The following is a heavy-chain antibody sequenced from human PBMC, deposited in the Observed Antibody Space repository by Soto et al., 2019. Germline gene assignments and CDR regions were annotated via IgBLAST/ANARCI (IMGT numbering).Heavy chain of an antibody. Sequence: SETLSLTCTVSGGSISSYYWSWIRQPPGKGLEWIGYIYYSGSTNYNPSLKSRVTISVDTSKNQFSLKLSSVTAADTAVYYCAGSTHQQLVNYWGQGTLVTVSS. J-gene: IGHJ4*02. V-gene: IGHV4-59*01. D-gene: IGHD6-13*01. CDR3: AGSTHQQLVNY. CDR2: IYYSGST. CDR1: GGSISSYY.